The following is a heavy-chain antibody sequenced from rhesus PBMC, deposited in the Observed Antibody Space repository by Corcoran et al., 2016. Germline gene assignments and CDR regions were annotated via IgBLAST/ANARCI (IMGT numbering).Heavy chain of an antibody. CDR3: ATLVGVPGSLDV. Sequence: QVPLQESGPGLVKPSETLSLTCAVSGGSVSSPSWIWSPQSPGKGLEWIGRISGSGGGADYNPSLKSRVTLSTETSKNQFSLRLTSVTAADTALYFCATLVGVPGSLDVWGRGVLVTVSS. CDR1: GGSVSSPS. V-gene: IGHV4-173*01. J-gene: IGHJ5-2*02. CDR2: ISGSGGGA. D-gene: IGHD2-39*01.